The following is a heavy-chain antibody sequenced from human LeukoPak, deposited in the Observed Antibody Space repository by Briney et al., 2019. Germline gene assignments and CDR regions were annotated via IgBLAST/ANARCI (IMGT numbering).Heavy chain of an antibody. Sequence: PGGSLRLSCAASGFTFSRYEMNWVRQAPGKGLEWVSYISSSGSTIYYADSVKGRFTISRDNAKNSLYLQMNSLRAEDTAVYYCARLLLWFGEFPVAMDVWGQGTTVTVSS. V-gene: IGHV3-48*03. J-gene: IGHJ6*02. CDR1: GFTFSRYE. D-gene: IGHD3-10*01. CDR3: ARLLLWFGEFPVAMDV. CDR2: ISSSGSTI.